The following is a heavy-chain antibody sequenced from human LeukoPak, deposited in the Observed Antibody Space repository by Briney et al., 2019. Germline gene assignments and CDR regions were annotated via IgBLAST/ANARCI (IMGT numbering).Heavy chain of an antibody. J-gene: IGHJ4*02. CDR1: GFTLSSYA. V-gene: IGHV3-23*01. CDR3: AKVPGDFRFEY. Sequence: AGGSLSLSCAASGFTLSSYAMSWLRQAPGKGLEWVSAISGSGGSTYYAYSVKGRFTISRGNSKNTLYLQMNSLRAEDTAVYYCAKVPGDFRFEYGAQGTLATVSS. CDR2: ISGSGGST. D-gene: IGHD4-17*01.